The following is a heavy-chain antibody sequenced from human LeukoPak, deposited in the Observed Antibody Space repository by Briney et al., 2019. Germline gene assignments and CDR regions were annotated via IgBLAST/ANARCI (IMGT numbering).Heavy chain of an antibody. V-gene: IGHV4-38-2*01. CDR3: ARHRGIAARRFVGYFDY. J-gene: IGHJ4*02. Sequence: SETLSLTCAVSGYSISSGYYWGWIRQPPGKGLEWIGCIYHSGSTYYNPSLKSRVTISVDTSKNQFSLKLSSVTAADTAVYYCARHRGIAARRFVGYFDYWGQGTLVTVSS. D-gene: IGHD6-6*01. CDR1: GYSISSGYY. CDR2: IYHSGST.